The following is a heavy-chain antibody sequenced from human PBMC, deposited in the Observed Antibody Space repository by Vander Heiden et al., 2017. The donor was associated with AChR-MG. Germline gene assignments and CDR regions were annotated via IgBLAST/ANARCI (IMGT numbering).Heavy chain of an antibody. CDR3: ARGKGGVSGGAGPFNWFDP. D-gene: IGHD3-3*01. V-gene: IGHV3-21*01. Sequence: EVQLVESGGGLVKPGGSLRLSCAASGFTFSSYSMNWVRQAPGKGLEWVSSISSSSSYIYYADSVKGRFTISRDNAKNSLYLQMNSLRAEDTAVYYCARGKGGVSGGAGPFNWFDPWGQGTLVTVSS. CDR2: ISSSSSYI. J-gene: IGHJ5*02. CDR1: GFTFSSYS.